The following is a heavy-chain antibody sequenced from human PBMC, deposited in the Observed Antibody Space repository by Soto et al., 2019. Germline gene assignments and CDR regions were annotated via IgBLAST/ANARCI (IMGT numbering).Heavy chain of an antibody. Sequence: PSETLSLTCTVSGGSISSGDYYWSWIRQPPGKGLEWIGYIYYSGSTYYNPSLKSRVTISVDTSKNQFSLKLSSVTAADTAVYYCARAPSSSWYHTDYWGQGTLVTVSS. CDR1: GGSISSGDYY. V-gene: IGHV4-30-4*01. CDR3: ARAPSSSWYHTDY. CDR2: IYYSGST. D-gene: IGHD6-13*01. J-gene: IGHJ4*02.